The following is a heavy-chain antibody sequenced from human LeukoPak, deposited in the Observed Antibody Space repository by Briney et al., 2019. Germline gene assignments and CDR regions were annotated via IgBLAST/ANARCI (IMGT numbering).Heavy chain of an antibody. J-gene: IGHJ4*02. Sequence: GGSLRLSCVASGFTFSSYSMNWVRQAPGKGLEWVSYISSSSSTIYYADSVKGRFTISRDNAKNSLYLQMNSLRAEDTAVYYCARDPYGSGSYYNFADYWGQGTLVTVSS. CDR2: ISSSSSTI. D-gene: IGHD3-10*01. V-gene: IGHV3-48*01. CDR3: ARDPYGSGSYYNFADY. CDR1: GFTFSSYS.